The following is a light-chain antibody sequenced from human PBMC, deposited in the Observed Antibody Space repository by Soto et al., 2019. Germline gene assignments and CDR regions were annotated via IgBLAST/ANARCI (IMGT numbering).Light chain of an antibody. CDR1: SSNIGTGYD. J-gene: IGLJ2*01. CDR2: GNS. Sequence: QSVLTQPPSVSGAPGQGVTISCTGSSSNIGTGYDVHWYQQLPGTAPKLLIYGNSNRPSGVPDRFSGSKSGTSASLAITGLQAEDEADYYCQSYDSSLTPVVFGGGTKVTVL. CDR3: QSYDSSLTPVV. V-gene: IGLV1-40*01.